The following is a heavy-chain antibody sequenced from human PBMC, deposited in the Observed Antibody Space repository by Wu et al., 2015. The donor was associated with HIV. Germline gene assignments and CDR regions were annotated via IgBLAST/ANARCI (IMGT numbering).Heavy chain of an antibody. CDR2: INHSGST. Sequence: QVQLQQWGAGLLKPSETLSLTCAVYGGSFSGYYWSWIRQPPGKGLEWIGEINHSGSTNYNPSLKSRVTISVDTSKNQFSLKLSSVTAADTAVYYCASSRIVATAFDYWGQGTLVTVSS. V-gene: IGHV4-34*01. CDR3: ASSRIVATAFDY. CDR1: GGSFSGYY. J-gene: IGHJ4*02. D-gene: IGHD5-12*01.